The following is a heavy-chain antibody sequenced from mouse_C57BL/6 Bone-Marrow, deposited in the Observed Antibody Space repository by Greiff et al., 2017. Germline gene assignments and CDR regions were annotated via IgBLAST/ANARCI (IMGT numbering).Heavy chain of an antibody. CDR2: IYPGSGST. Sequence: QVQLKQPGAELVKPGASVKMSCKASGYTFTSYWITWVKQRPGQGLEWIGDIYPGSGSTNYNEKFKSKATLTVDTSSSTAYMQLSSLTSEDAAVYDCARWGDYHYYAMDYWGQGTSVTVSS. CDR3: ARWGDYHYYAMDY. V-gene: IGHV1-55*01. J-gene: IGHJ4*01. D-gene: IGHD2-4*01. CDR1: GYTFTSYW.